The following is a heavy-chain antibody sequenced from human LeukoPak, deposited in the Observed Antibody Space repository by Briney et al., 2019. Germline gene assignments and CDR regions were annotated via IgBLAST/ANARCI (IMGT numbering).Heavy chain of an antibody. J-gene: IGHJ4*02. D-gene: IGHD4-11*01. CDR1: GYTFTSYG. CDR3: ARWRDPPSYSNYEWVFDY. CDR2: ISAYNGNT. V-gene: IGHV1-18*01. Sequence: GASVKVSCKASGYTFTSYGISWVRQAPGQGLEWMGWISAYNGNTNYAQKLQGRVTMTTDTSTSTAYMELRSLRSDDTAVYYCARWRDPPSYSNYEWVFDYWGQGTLVTVSS.